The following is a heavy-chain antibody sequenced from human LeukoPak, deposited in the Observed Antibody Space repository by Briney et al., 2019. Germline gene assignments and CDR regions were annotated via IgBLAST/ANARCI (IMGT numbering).Heavy chain of an antibody. CDR2: INPNSGGT. CDR3: ARVGDYTQYYYYYGMDV. V-gene: IGHV1-2*02. Sequence: ASVKVSCKASGYTFTGYYMHWVRQAPGQGLEWMGWINPNSGGTNYAQKSQGRVTMTRDTSISTAYMELSRLRSDDTAVYYCARVGDYTQYYYYYGMDVWGQGTTVTVSS. J-gene: IGHJ6*02. D-gene: IGHD4-17*01. CDR1: GYTFTGYY.